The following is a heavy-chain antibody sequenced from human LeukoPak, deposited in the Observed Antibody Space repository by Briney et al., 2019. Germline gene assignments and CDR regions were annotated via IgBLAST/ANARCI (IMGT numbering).Heavy chain of an antibody. J-gene: IGHJ4*02. CDR3: ARAPMWIQLWFFDY. Sequence: GGSLRLSCAASGFTFSSYAMHWVRQAPGKGLEWVAVISYDGSNKYYADSVKGRFTISRDNSRNTLYLQMNSLKTEDTAVYYCARAPMWIQLWFFDYWGQGTLVTVSS. V-gene: IGHV3-30*01. D-gene: IGHD5-18*01. CDR2: ISYDGSNK. CDR1: GFTFSSYA.